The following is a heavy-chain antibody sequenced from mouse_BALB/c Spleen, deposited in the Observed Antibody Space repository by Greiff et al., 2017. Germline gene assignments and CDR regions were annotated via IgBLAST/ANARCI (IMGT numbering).Heavy chain of an antibody. CDR1: GYTFTSYW. Sequence: VQLQHPGAELVRPGASVKLSCKASGYTFTSYWINWVKQRPGQGLEWIGNIYPSDSYTNYNQKFKDKATLTVDKSSSTAYMQLSSPTSEDSAVYYCTRLYDGYYGYFDVWGAGTTVTVSS. D-gene: IGHD2-3*01. CDR2: IYPSDSYT. J-gene: IGHJ1*01. V-gene: IGHV1-69*02. CDR3: TRLYDGYYGYFDV.